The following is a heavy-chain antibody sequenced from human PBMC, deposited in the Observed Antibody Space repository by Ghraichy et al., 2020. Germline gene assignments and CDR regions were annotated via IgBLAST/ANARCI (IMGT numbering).Heavy chain of an antibody. J-gene: IGHJ5*02. CDR1: GFTFSSYS. CDR2: ISSSSSTK. V-gene: IGHV3-48*04. Sequence: GGSLRLSCAASGFTFSSYSMNWVRMAPGKGLEWVSYISSSSSTKYYADSVKGRFTISRDNAENSLYLQMNSLRAEDTAVYYCARGLTGYCSGGSCYSSSVWWFDPWGQGTLVTVSS. D-gene: IGHD2-15*01. CDR3: ARGLTGYCSGGSCYSSSVWWFDP.